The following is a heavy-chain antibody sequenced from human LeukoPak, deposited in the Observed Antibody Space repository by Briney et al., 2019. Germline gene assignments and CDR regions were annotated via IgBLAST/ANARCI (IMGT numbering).Heavy chain of an antibody. Sequence: GGFLRLSCAASGFTFSSYWMHWVRQAPGKGLVWVSRIDSNGRTTNYADSVKGRFTISRDNANSMLYLQMNSLRAEDSAVYYCAKDFVGPDDYWGQGTLVTVSS. CDR3: AKDFVGPDDY. V-gene: IGHV3-74*01. D-gene: IGHD1-26*01. J-gene: IGHJ4*02. CDR1: GFTFSSYW. CDR2: IDSNGRTT.